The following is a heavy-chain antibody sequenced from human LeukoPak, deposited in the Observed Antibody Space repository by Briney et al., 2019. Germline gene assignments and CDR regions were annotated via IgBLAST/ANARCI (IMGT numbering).Heavy chain of an antibody. D-gene: IGHD6-19*01. CDR1: GYTFTGYY. J-gene: IGHJ4*02. CDR2: ISPNTGAT. CDR3: ARDRVGSGWPRPFYFEF. Sequence: ASVRVSCKPSGYTFTGYYIHWVRQAPGQRLEWLGWISPNTGATMFAHKFQDRVSMTRDTSIDTAHLELTSLTADDTALYYCARDRVGSGWPRPFYFEFWGQGTLVTVSS. V-gene: IGHV1-2*02.